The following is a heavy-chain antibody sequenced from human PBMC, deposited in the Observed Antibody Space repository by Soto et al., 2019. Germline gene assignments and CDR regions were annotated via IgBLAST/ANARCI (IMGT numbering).Heavy chain of an antibody. CDR3: ARGLGTYCTSFSCSNYYFGMGV. Sequence: PAGSLRLSRAFSGVTVSDSDINWVRPAPGRGLEWVSVTYNGGTTFYADSVRGRFTISRDSSRNTVDLQMNNLRVEDTAVYYCARGLGTYCTSFSCSNYYFGMGVWGQGTTVTVAS. D-gene: IGHD2-2*01. V-gene: IGHV3-53*01. J-gene: IGHJ6*02. CDR2: TYNGGTT. CDR1: GVTVSDSD.